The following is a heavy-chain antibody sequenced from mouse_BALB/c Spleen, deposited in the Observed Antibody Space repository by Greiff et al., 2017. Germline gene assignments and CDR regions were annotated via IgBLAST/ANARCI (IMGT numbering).Heavy chain of an antibody. Sequence: EVKVEESGPGLVKPSQSLSLTCTVTGYSITSDYAWNWIRQFPGNKLEWMGYISYSGSTSYNPSLKSRISITRDTSKNQFFLQLNSVTTEDTATYYCARDGNYYFDYWGQGTTLTVSS. J-gene: IGHJ2*01. CDR2: ISYSGST. CDR1: GYSITSDYA. CDR3: ARDGNYYFDY. D-gene: IGHD2-1*01. V-gene: IGHV3-2*02.